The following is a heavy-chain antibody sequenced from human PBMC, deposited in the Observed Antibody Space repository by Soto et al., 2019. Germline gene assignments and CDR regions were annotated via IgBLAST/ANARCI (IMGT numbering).Heavy chain of an antibody. Sequence: ASVKVSCKASGYTFTSYAMHWVRQAPGQRLEWMGWINAGNGNTKYSQKFQGRVTMTRDTSTSTAYMELSSLRSDDTAVYYCAIDNPSIAVAASNYYYGMDVWGQGTTVTVSS. J-gene: IGHJ6*02. CDR2: INAGNGNT. V-gene: IGHV1-3*01. CDR1: GYTFTSYA. CDR3: AIDNPSIAVAASNYYYGMDV. D-gene: IGHD6-19*01.